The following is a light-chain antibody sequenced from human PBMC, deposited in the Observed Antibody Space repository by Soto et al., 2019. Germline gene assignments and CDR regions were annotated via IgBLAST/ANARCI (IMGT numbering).Light chain of an antibody. CDR3: CSYTRTSNHYF. J-gene: IGLJ1*01. Sequence: QSALTQPASVSGSRGQSITISWTGTSSDIGGYDYVSWYQQRPGKAPKLMIYEVRYRPSGVSNRFSGSKSGNTASLTISGLQAEDEAVYYCCSYTRTSNHYFFGSGTKVTVL. CDR2: EVR. CDR1: SSDIGGYDY. V-gene: IGLV2-14*01.